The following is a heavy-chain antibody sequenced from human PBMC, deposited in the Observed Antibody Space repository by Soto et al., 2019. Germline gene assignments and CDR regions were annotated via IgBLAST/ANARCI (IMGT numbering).Heavy chain of an antibody. D-gene: IGHD5-12*01. J-gene: IGHJ6*02. CDR3: ARSLRGYSGYGRGLGMDV. Sequence: ASVKVSCKASGYTFTSYYMHWVRQAPGQGLEWMGIINPSGGSTSYAQKFQGRVTMTRDTSTSTVYMELSSLRSEDTAVYYCARSLRGYSGYGRGLGMDVWGQGTTVTVSS. CDR2: INPSGGST. CDR1: GYTFTSYY. V-gene: IGHV1-46*01.